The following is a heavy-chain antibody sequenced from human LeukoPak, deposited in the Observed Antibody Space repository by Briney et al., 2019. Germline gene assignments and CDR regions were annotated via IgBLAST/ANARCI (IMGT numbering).Heavy chain of an antibody. J-gene: IGHJ4*02. D-gene: IGHD2-21*02. Sequence: PGGSLRLSCAASGFTFSNYVTHWVRQAPGKGLEWVTVIAYDGRNKYFADSVKGRFTISRDISKNTLYLQMNSLRAEDTAVYYCAKEPRHCGADCFSLLDCWGQGTLVTVSS. CDR2: IAYDGRNK. V-gene: IGHV3-30*18. CDR3: AKEPRHCGADCFSLLDC. CDR1: GFTFSNYV.